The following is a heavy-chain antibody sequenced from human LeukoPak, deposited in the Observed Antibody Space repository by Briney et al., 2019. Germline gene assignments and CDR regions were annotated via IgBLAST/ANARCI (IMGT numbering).Heavy chain of an antibody. CDR3: AREHIVVVIAYFDY. J-gene: IGHJ4*02. D-gene: IGHD2-21*01. V-gene: IGHV3-11*04. CDR1: GFTFSDYY. Sequence: GGSLRLSCAASGFTFSDYYMSWIRQAPGKGLEWVSYISSSGSTIYYADPVKGRFTISRDNAKNSLYLQMNSLRAEDTAVYYCAREHIVVVIAYFDYWGQGTLVTVSS. CDR2: ISSSGSTI.